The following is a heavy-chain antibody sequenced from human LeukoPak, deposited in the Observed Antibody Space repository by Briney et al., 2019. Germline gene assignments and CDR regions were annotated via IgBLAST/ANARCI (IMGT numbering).Heavy chain of an antibody. Sequence: GGSLRLSCVASGFTFSNHWMSWVRQAPGKGPEWVANIHQDGSERYYVDSVKGRFTISRDNAKNSVYLQMNSLRAEDTAVYFCAARKVRGVWFYLDYWGQGTLVTVSS. CDR1: GFTFSNHW. CDR2: IHQDGSER. D-gene: IGHD3-10*01. J-gene: IGHJ4*02. V-gene: IGHV3-7*01. CDR3: AARKVRGVWFYLDY.